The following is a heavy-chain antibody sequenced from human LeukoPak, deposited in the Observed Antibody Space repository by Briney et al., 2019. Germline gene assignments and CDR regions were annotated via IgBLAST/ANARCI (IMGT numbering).Heavy chain of an antibody. J-gene: IGHJ4*02. Sequence: GGSLRLSCAASGFTFSNHNMNWVRQAPGKGLEWIASISSGSSYIYYANSVKGRFTISRDNAKNSVYLQMNSLRAEDTAIYYCASYYGLDHWGQGTLVTVSS. V-gene: IGHV3-21*01. D-gene: IGHD4-17*01. CDR2: ISSGSSYI. CDR3: ASYYGLDH. CDR1: GFTFSNHN.